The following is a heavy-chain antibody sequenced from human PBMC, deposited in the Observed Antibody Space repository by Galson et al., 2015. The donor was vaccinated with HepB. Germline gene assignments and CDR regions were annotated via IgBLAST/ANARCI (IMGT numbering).Heavy chain of an antibody. CDR2: TYYRSRWYN. Sequence: CAISGDSVSSNSAVWNWIRQSPSRGLEWLGRTYYRSRWYNDCAVSVKSQISINADTSKNQVSLQLNSVTPDDTAVYYCAYGVDVWGQGTRVTVS. J-gene: IGHJ6*02. V-gene: IGHV6-1*01. CDR3: AYGVDV. CDR1: GDSVSSNSAV.